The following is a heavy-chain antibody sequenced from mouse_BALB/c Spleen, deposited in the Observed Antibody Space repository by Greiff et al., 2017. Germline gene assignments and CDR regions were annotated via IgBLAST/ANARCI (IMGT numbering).Heavy chain of an antibody. V-gene: IGHV5-6-5*01. J-gene: IGHJ4*01. CDR3: ARGELRSYYAMDY. D-gene: IGHD1-1*01. Sequence: EVMLVESGGGLVKPGGSLKLSCAASGFTFSSYAMSWVRQTPEKRLEWVASISSGGSTYYPDSVKGRFTISRDNARNILYLQMSSLRSEDTAMYYCARGELRSYYAMDYWGQGTSVTVSS. CDR2: ISSGGST. CDR1: GFTFSSYA.